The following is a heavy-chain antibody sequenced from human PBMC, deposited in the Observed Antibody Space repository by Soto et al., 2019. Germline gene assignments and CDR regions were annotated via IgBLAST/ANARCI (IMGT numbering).Heavy chain of an antibody. CDR3: ARPDRCDHWWDGMDV. CDR2: IYPDDSDT. J-gene: IGHJ6*02. CDR1: GYRFTSYW. V-gene: IGHV5-51*01. D-gene: IGHD2-8*02. Sequence: VQLVQSGAEVKKPGESLRISCQGSGYRFTSYWIGWVRQMPGKGLEWMGIIYPDDSDTRYSPSFQGQVTISADKSISTAYLQWSSLKASDTAMYYCARPDRCDHWWDGMDVWGQGTTVSVSS.